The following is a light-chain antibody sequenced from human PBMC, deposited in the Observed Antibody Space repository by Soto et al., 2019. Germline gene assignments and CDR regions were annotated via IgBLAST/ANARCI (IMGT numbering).Light chain of an antibody. CDR2: YDD. Sequence: QSVLTQPPSVSEAPRQRVTISCSGSSSNIGNNVVNWYQQLPEKAPKLLIYYDDLLPSGVSDRFSGSKSGTSAFLAISGLQSEDEADYYCAVWDDSLNGWVFGGGTKLTVL. V-gene: IGLV1-36*01. J-gene: IGLJ3*02. CDR3: AVWDDSLNGWV. CDR1: SSNIGNNV.